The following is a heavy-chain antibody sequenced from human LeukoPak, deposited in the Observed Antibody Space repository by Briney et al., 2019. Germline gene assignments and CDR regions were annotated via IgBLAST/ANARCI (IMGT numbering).Heavy chain of an antibody. CDR3: ARLSGYSYGYVNY. D-gene: IGHD5-18*01. Sequence: SETLSLTCTVSGGSISSNSYYWGWIRQPPGKGLECVASIYYSGCAYYNPSLKSRVIISVDTSKNQFSLKLSSVTAADTAVYYCARLSGYSYGYVNYWGQGTLVTVSS. CDR1: GGSISSNSYY. J-gene: IGHJ4*02. V-gene: IGHV4-39*01. CDR2: IYYSGCA.